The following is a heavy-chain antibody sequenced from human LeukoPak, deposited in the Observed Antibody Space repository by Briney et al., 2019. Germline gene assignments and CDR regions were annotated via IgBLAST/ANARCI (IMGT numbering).Heavy chain of an antibody. CDR2: ISWNSGSI. CDR3: AKVGHYDSEFDY. Sequence: QSGRSLRLSCAASGFTFDDYAMHWVRQAPGKGLEWVSGISWNSGSIGYADSVKGRFTISRDNAKNSLYLQMNSLRAEDTALYYCAKVGHYDSEFDYWGQGTLVTVSS. J-gene: IGHJ4*02. V-gene: IGHV3-9*01. D-gene: IGHD3-22*01. CDR1: GFTFDDYA.